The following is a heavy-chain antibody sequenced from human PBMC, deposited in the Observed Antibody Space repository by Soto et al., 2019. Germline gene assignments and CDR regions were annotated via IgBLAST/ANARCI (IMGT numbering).Heavy chain of an antibody. V-gene: IGHV3-11*05. J-gene: IGHJ3*02. D-gene: IGHD6-13*01. Sequence: QVPLVESGGGLVKPGGSLRLSCAASGFTFSDYYMSWIRQAPGKGLEWVSYISSSPTYTDYADSVKGRFTISRDNAKNSLYLQMNSLRAEDTAVYYCARRRWDAFDIWGQGTMVTVSS. CDR2: ISSSPTYT. CDR3: ARRRWDAFDI. CDR1: GFTFSDYY.